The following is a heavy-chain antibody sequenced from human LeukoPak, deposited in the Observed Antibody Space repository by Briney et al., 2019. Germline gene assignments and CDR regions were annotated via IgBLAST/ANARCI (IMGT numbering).Heavy chain of an antibody. CDR3: LGYCSGGRCYSGGH. D-gene: IGHD2-15*01. J-gene: IGHJ4*02. CDR2: VSNSGGST. Sequence: PGESLRLSCAASGFTFSTYDMSGAPQAPGKGLEWVSSVSNSGGSTYYAVSVKGLCTISRDNSKNALSVQMNTQTAEDRAIYYCLGYCSGGRCYSGGHWGQGTLVTVSS. V-gene: IGHV3-23*01. CDR1: GFTFSTYD.